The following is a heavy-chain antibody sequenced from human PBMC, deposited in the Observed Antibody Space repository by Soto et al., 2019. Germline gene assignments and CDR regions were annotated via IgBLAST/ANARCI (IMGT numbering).Heavy chain of an antibody. V-gene: IGHV3-13*01. CDR3: ARGADYIWGSYRSSGVEYDAFDI. CDR1: GFTFSSYD. D-gene: IGHD3-16*02. CDR2: IGTAGDT. Sequence: EVQLVESGGGLVQPGGSLRLSCAASGFTFSSYDMHWVRQATGKGLEWVSAIGTAGDTYYPGSVKGRFTISSENAKTSLYLQMNSLRAGDTAVYYCARGADYIWGSYRSSGVEYDAFDIWGQRTMVTVSS. J-gene: IGHJ3*02.